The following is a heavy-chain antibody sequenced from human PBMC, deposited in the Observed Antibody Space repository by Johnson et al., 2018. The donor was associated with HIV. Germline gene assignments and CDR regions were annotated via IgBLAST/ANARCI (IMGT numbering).Heavy chain of an antibody. Sequence: QVQLVESGGGVVQHGRSLRLSCAASGFTFSSYAMHWVRQAPGKGLEWVAVISYDGSNKYHADSVKGRFTISRDNSKKTLSLQMNSLRAEDTAVYFCARVGASRFDAFHVWGQGTMVTVSS. D-gene: IGHD3-16*01. J-gene: IGHJ3*01. CDR1: GFTFSSYA. CDR3: ARVGASRFDAFHV. V-gene: IGHV3-30-3*01. CDR2: ISYDGSNK.